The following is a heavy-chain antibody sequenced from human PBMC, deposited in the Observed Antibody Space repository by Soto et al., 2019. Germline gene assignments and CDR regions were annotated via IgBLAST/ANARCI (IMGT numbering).Heavy chain of an antibody. CDR3: ATRSPAFDY. CDR2: ITTDKGKT. Sequence: ASVKVSCKTSGYTFTSFGISWVRQAPGQGLEWMGWITTDKGKTNYAQKFQGRVTMTTDTSASTAYMELRSLRSDDTAVYYCATRSPAFDYWGQGTLVTVSS. J-gene: IGHJ4*02. CDR1: GYTFTSFG. V-gene: IGHV1-18*01.